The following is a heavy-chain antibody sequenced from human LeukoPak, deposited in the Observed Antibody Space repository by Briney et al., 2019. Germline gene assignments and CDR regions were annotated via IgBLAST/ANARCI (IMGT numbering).Heavy chain of an antibody. CDR3: ARVDFCSSGNCFDP. V-gene: IGHV1-2*02. J-gene: IGHJ5*02. Sequence: ASVKVSCKASGYTSTDYYIHWVRQAPGQGLEWMGWINPKSGGANYAQKFQGRVTMTRDTSISTAYMELSRLRSVDTAVYYCARVDFCSSGNCFDPWGQGTLVTVSS. D-gene: IGHD6-13*01. CDR2: INPKSGGA. CDR1: GYTSTDYY.